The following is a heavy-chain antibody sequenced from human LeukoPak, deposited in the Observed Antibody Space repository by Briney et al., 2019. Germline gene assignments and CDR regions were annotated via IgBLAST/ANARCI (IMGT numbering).Heavy chain of an antibody. D-gene: IGHD6-19*01. CDR3: PGDSRGGWSTLLDY. Sequence: ASVKVSCQASRYTFTSYGIRWVRQAPGQGLEWMGWISPYKGNTNYVRKLQGRVTMSTDTSTSTVYMELRSLRSDDTAMYYCPGDSRGGWSTLLDYWGQGTLVTVSS. J-gene: IGHJ4*02. CDR2: ISPYKGNT. V-gene: IGHV1-18*01. CDR1: RYTFTSYG.